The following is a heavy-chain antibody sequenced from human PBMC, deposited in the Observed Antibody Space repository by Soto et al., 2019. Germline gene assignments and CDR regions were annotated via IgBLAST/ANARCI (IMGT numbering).Heavy chain of an antibody. CDR3: ARSQDCSGGSCYSHYYGMDV. D-gene: IGHD2-15*01. CDR2: IYYSGST. V-gene: IGHV4-31*03. CDR1: GGSISSGGYY. Sequence: SETLSLTCTVSGGSISSGGYYWSWIRQHPGKGLEWIGYIYYSGSTYYNPSLKSRVTISVDTSKNQFSLKLSSVTAADTAVYYCARSQDCSGGSCYSHYYGMDVWGQGTTVTVSS. J-gene: IGHJ6*02.